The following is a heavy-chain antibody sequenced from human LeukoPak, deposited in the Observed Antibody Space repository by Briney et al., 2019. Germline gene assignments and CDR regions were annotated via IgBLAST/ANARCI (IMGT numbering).Heavy chain of an antibody. Sequence: PGGSQRLSCAPSGFAFSVFWMSWVRQAPGKGLEWVANIRHDGNAKNYVPSVRGRFTISRDNAKNSLYLQMNSMTVEDTAVYYCATGHDSAGNDWGQGTLVTVSS. CDR2: IRHDGNAK. J-gene: IGHJ4*02. CDR1: GFAFSVFW. V-gene: IGHV3-7*01. D-gene: IGHD2-15*01. CDR3: ATGHDSAGND.